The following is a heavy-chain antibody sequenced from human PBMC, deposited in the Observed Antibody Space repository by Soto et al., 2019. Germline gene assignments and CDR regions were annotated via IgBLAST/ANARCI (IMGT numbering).Heavy chain of an antibody. CDR2: INWNSGKV. V-gene: IGHV3-9*01. Sequence: QLVESGGGLVPPGRSLRLSCAGFGFKFEDYAMHWVQQVPGKGLEWVSYINWNSGKVKYADSVKGRFTISRDNAKNSLYLHMTSLKSADTALYYCAKAGCSDANCHFWALESWGQGTLVSVSS. CDR3: AKAGCSDANCHFWALES. CDR1: GFKFEDYA. D-gene: IGHD6-19*01. J-gene: IGHJ4*02.